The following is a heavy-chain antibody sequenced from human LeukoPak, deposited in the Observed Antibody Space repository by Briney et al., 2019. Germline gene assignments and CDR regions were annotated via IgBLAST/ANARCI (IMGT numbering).Heavy chain of an antibody. V-gene: IGHV4-34*01. CDR2: INHSGST. CDR1: GGSISPYY. CDR3: AGLNITIFGVVPG. J-gene: IGHJ4*02. Sequence: SETLSLTCSVSGGSISPYYWSWIRQPPGKGLEWIGEINHSGSTNYNPSLKSRVTISVDTSKNQFSLKLSSVTAADTAVYYCAGLNITIFGVVPGGGQGTLVTVSS. D-gene: IGHD3-3*01.